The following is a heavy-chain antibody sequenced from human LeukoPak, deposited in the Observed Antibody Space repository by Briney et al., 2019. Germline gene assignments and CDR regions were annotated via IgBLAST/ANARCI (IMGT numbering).Heavy chain of an antibody. Sequence: GGSLRLSCAVSGITLSNYGMSWVRQVPGKGLEWVAGISGSGGSTNYAASGKGRFTISRDNRKNTLFLQMNSLRAEDTAVYFCAKRGVVIRVILVGFHKEAYYFDSWGQGVLVTVSS. D-gene: IGHD3-10*01. CDR2: ISGSGGST. J-gene: IGHJ4*02. CDR3: AKRGVVIRVILVGFHKEAYYFDS. V-gene: IGHV3-23*01. CDR1: GITLSNYG.